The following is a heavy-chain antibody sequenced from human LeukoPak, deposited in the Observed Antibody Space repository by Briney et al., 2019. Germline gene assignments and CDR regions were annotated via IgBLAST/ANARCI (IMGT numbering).Heavy chain of an antibody. CDR2: ISYDGSNK. D-gene: IGHD5-18*01. Sequence: PRGSLRLSCAASGFTFSSYGMHWFRQAPGKGLEWVAVISYDGSNKYYADSVKGRFTISRDNSKNTLYLQMNSLRAEDTAVYYCAKDHRAAMVDYWGQGTLVTVSS. CDR3: AKDHRAAMVDY. J-gene: IGHJ4*02. V-gene: IGHV3-30*18. CDR1: GFTFSSYG.